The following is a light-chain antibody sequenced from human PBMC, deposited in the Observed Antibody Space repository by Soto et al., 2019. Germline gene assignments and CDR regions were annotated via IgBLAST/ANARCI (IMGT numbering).Light chain of an antibody. CDR1: QSISKW. CDR2: QAS. Sequence: DIQMTQSPSTLSASVGDRVTITCRASQSISKWLAWYQQKPGKAPKLLIYQASSLESGVTSRFSGSGSGTEFTLTVSSLQPDDFATYYCQLYKTYSWFTFGPGTKVDIK. J-gene: IGKJ3*01. CDR3: QLYKTYSWFT. V-gene: IGKV1-5*03.